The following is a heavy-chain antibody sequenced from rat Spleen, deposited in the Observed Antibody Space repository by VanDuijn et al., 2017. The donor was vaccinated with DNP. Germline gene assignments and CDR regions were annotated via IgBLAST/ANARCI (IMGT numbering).Heavy chain of an antibody. CDR1: GFIFSNYW. V-gene: IGHV5-31*01. CDR3: AGRPPPTRGPFDY. CDR2: ITNSGDSS. D-gene: IGHD1-4*01. Sequence: EVQLVESGGGPVQPGRSLKLSCVASGFIFSNYWMTWIRQAPGKGLEWVASITNSGDSSSYSDSMKGRFTISRDNAKSTLYLQMDSLRSEDTATYYCAGRPPPTRGPFDYWGQGVTVTVSS. J-gene: IGHJ2*01.